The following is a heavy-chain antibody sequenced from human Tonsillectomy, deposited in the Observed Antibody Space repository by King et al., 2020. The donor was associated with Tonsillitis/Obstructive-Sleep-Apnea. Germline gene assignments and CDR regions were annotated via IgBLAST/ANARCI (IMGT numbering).Heavy chain of an antibody. V-gene: IGHV4-59*01. D-gene: IGHD6-13*01. CDR2: IYYSGST. CDR3: ARAGSSSWNYYYYYYYMDV. Sequence: QLQESGPGLVKPSETLSLTCTVSGGSISSYYWSWIRQPPGKGLEWVGYIYYSGSTNYNPSLKSRVTISVDTSKNQFSLKLSLVTAADTAVYYCARAGSSSWNYYYYYYYMDVWGKGTTVTVSS. J-gene: IGHJ6*03. CDR1: GGSISSYY.